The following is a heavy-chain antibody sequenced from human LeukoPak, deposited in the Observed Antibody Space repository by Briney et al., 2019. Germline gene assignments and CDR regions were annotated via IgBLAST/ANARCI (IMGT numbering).Heavy chain of an antibody. CDR3: ARGRRYTVRGVIFWFDP. CDR2: KNPNSGNT. CDR1: GYTFTSYD. Sequence: ASVKVPCKASGYTFTSYDINWVRQATGQGLEWMGWKNPNSGNTGYAQKFQGRVTMTRNTSISTAYMELSSLRSEDTAVYYCARGRRYTVRGVIFWFDPWGQGTLVTVS. V-gene: IGHV1-8*01. D-gene: IGHD3-10*01. J-gene: IGHJ5*02.